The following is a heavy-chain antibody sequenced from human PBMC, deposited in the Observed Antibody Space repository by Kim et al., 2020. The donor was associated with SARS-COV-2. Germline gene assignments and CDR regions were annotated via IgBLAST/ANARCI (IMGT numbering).Heavy chain of an antibody. CDR2: IYYRGST. CDR1: GGSISSSSYY. D-gene: IGHD2-2*01. CDR3: AGRIVVVPAATETTFAFDI. Sequence: SETLSLTCTVSGGSISSSSYYWGWIRQPPGKGLEWIGSIYYRGSTYYNPSLKSRVTISVDTSKNQFSLKLSSVTAADTAVYYCAGRIVVVPAATETTFAFDIWGQGTMVTVSS. J-gene: IGHJ3*02. V-gene: IGHV4-39*01.